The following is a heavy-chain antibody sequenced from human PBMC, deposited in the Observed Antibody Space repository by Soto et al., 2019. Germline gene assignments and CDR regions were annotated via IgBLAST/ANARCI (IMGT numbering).Heavy chain of an antibody. J-gene: IGHJ4*02. D-gene: IGHD3-10*01. CDR2: ISASGGTT. V-gene: IGHV3-23*01. CDR3: AKEFGAD. Sequence: QSGGSLRLSCAASGFTFSNYAMSWVRQAPGKGLEWVSEISASGGTTYHADSVKGRFTISRDNSKNMLYLQMNSLRVEDSAEYYCAKEFGADWGQGTQVTVSS. CDR1: GFTFSNYA.